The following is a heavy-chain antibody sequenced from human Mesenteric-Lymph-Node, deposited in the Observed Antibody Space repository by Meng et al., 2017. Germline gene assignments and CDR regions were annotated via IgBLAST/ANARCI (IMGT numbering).Heavy chain of an antibody. D-gene: IGHD3-10*01. CDR1: GFRFGDFG. J-gene: IGHJ4*02. Sequence: GGSLRLSWIVSGFRFGDFGINWFRQAPGKGLEWVGFIRSKFYGGTPEYAASVKGRFTISRDDSKSIAYLQMTSLKTEDTAIYYCTSRSWGSDSGTFYNEYFDSWGQGTLVTVSS. CDR3: TSRSWGSDSGTFYNEYFDS. V-gene: IGHV3-49*03. CDR2: IRSKFYGGTP.